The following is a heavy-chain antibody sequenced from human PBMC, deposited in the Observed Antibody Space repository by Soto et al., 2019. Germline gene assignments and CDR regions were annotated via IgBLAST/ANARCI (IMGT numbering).Heavy chain of an antibody. CDR2: RYYSEST. J-gene: IGHJ4*02. CDR1: GGSITTGGYY. D-gene: IGHD2-15*01. Sequence: SETLSLTXTVSGGSITTGGYYWSWIRQLPGKGLEWIGHRYYSESTYYNPSLKSRVSISLDTSKNQFSLKLSFVTAADTAMYYCSRTKCSGGSCYSWSLDYWGRGTPVTVSS. V-gene: IGHV4-31*02. CDR3: SRTKCSGGSCYSWSLDY.